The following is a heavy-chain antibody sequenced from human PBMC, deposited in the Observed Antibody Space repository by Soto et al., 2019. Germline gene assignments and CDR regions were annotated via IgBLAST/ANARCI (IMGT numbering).Heavy chain of an antibody. V-gene: IGHV1-3*01. CDR2: INAGNGNT. Sequence: ASVKVSCKASGYTFTSYAMHWVRQAPGQRLEWMGWINAGNGNTKYSQKFQGRVTITRDTSASTAYMELSSLRSEDTAVYYCASQSARYYYYYYTDVWGKGTTVTVSS. CDR1: GYTFTSYA. J-gene: IGHJ6*03. CDR3: ASQSARYYYYYYTDV.